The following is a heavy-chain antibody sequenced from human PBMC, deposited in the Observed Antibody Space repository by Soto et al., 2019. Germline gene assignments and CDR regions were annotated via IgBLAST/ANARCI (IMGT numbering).Heavy chain of an antibody. D-gene: IGHD3-22*01. Sequence: PGESLKISCKGSGYSFTIDWIGWVRQMPGKGLEWMGIIYPGDSDTRYSPSFQGQVTISADKSIRTAYLQWSSLKASDTAMYSCAGHGHRVYYDNRDYYYYGMDVWGQGTTVTVSS. J-gene: IGHJ6*02. V-gene: IGHV5-51*01. CDR2: IYPGDSDT. CDR1: GYSFTIDW. CDR3: AGHGHRVYYDNRDYYYYGMDV.